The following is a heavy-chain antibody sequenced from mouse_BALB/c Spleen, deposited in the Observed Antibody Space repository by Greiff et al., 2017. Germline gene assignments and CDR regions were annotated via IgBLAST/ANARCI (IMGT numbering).Heavy chain of an antibody. CDR2: ILPGSGST. CDR3: ARTARATGPFDY. J-gene: IGHJ2*01. V-gene: IGHV1-9*01. D-gene: IGHD3-2*01. CDR1: GYTFSSYW. Sequence: VKLQQSGAELMKPGASVKISCKATGYTFSSYWIEWVKQRPGHGLEWIGEILPGSGSTNYNEKFKGKATFTADTSSNTAYMQLSSLTSEDSAVYYCARTARATGPFDYWGQGTTLTVSS.